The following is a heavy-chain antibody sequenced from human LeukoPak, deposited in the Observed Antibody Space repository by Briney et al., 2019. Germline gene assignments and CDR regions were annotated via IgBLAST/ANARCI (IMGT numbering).Heavy chain of an antibody. D-gene: IGHD4-17*01. CDR2: MNPNSGNT. J-gene: IGHJ4*02. CDR3: ARTPPTVTTPHTLFDY. CDR1: GYTFTSYD. Sequence: ASVKVSCKASGYTFTSYDINWVRQATGQGLEWMGWMNPNSGNTGYAQKFQGRVTITRNTSISTAYMELSSLRSEDTAVYYCARTPPTVTTPHTLFDYWGQGTLVTVSS. V-gene: IGHV1-8*03.